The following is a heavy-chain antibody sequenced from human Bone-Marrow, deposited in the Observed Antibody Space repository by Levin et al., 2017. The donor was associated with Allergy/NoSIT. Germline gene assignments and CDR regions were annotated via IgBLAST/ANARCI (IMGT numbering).Heavy chain of an antibody. CDR1: GFTVSNNY. CDR2: MYSGGST. V-gene: IGHV3-66*04. D-gene: IGHD3-10*01. CDR3: ARPDFHRGSYY. J-gene: IGHJ4*02. Sequence: GGSLRLSCVVSGFTVSNNYMSWVRQAPGKGLEWVSVMYSGGSTYYTDSVKGRFTISRDNSKNTVYLQMNSLRAGDTAVYYCARPDFHRGSYYWGQGALVTVSS.